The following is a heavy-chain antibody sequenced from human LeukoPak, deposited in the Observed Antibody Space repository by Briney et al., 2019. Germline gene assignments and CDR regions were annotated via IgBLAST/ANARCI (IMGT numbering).Heavy chain of an antibody. V-gene: IGHV3-21*01. CDR1: GFTFSSYR. J-gene: IGHJ3*02. CDR3: ARDRDILTGYYITDAFDI. CDR2: ISSSSSYI. Sequence: GGSLRLSCAASGFTFSSYRMNWVRQAPGKGLEWVSSISSSSSYIYYADSVKGRFTISRDNAKNSLYLQMNSLRAEDTAVYYCARDRDILTGYYITDAFDIWGQGTMVTVSS. D-gene: IGHD3-9*01.